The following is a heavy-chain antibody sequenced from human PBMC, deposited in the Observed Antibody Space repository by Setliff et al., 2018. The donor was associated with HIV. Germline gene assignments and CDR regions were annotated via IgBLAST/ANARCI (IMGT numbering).Heavy chain of an antibody. CDR2: INPNSGGT. CDR3: VGLGYSFSYRWWFDP. D-gene: IGHD5-18*01. CDR1: GYTVTGYY. Sequence: ASVKVSCKASGYTVTGYYMHWVRQAPGQGLEWMGWINPNSGGTNYAQKFQGRVTMTRDTSISTAYMELSRLRSDDTAVYYCVGLGYSFSYRWWFDPWGQGTLVTVSS. V-gene: IGHV1-2*02. J-gene: IGHJ5*02.